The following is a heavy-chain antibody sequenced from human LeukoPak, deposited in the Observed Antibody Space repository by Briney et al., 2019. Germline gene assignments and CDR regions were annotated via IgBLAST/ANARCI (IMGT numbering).Heavy chain of an antibody. V-gene: IGHV3-9*01. CDR1: GFTVSSNY. J-gene: IGHJ4*02. Sequence: PGGSLRLSCAASGFTVSSNYMSWVRQAPGKGLEWVSGISWNSGSIGYADSVKGRFTISRDNAKNSLYLQMNSLRAEDTALYYCAKGLYDSSGYLDYWGQGTLVTVSS. CDR2: ISWNSGSI. CDR3: AKGLYDSSGYLDY. D-gene: IGHD3-22*01.